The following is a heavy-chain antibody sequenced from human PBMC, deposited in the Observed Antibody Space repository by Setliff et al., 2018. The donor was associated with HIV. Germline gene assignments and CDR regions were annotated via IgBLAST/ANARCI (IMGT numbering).Heavy chain of an antibody. D-gene: IGHD6-13*01. V-gene: IGHV4-59*11. J-gene: IGHJ5*02. Sequence: PSETLSLTCTVSGGSISSHYWSWIRQPPGKGLEWIGYIYYSGSTYYNPSLKSRVTISVDTSKNQFSLKLSSVTAADTAVYYCARDIQAAGTGWFDPWGQGTLVTVSS. CDR3: ARDIQAAGTGWFDP. CDR2: IYYSGST. CDR1: GGSISSHY.